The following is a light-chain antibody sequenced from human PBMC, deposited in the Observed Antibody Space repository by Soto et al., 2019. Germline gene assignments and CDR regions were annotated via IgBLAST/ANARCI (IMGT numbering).Light chain of an antibody. Sequence: QSVLTQPPSVSAAPRQRVTISCSGSSSNIGKNAVNWYQQLPGKAPKLLIYYNDLLPSGVSDRFSGSKSGTSASLAISGLQSEDEADYYCAAWDDRLSGWVFGGGTKVTVL. CDR3: AAWDDRLSGWV. CDR2: YND. CDR1: SSNIGKNA. J-gene: IGLJ3*02. V-gene: IGLV1-36*01.